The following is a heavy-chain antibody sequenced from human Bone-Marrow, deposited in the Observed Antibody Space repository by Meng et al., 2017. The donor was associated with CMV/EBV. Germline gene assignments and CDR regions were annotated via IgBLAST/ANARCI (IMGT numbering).Heavy chain of an antibody. Sequence: GESLKISCAASGFTFSSYSMNWVRQAPGKGLEWVSSISSSSSYIYYADSVKGRFTISRDNAKNSLYLQMNSLRAEDTALYYCAKDLDFWSGYFDYWGQGTLVTVSS. CDR1: GFTFSSYS. J-gene: IGHJ4*02. CDR2: ISSSSSYI. V-gene: IGHV3-21*04. CDR3: AKDLDFWSGYFDY. D-gene: IGHD3-3*01.